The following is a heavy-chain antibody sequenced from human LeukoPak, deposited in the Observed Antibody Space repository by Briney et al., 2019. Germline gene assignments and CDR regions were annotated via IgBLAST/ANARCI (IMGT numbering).Heavy chain of an antibody. V-gene: IGHV3-23*01. J-gene: IGHJ4*02. D-gene: IGHD6-13*01. Sequence: GSLRLSCAASGFTFSSYAMSWVRQAPGKGLEWVSAISGSGGSTYYADSVKGRFTISRDNSKNTLYLQMNSLRAEDTAVYYCAKDRGRAAAGTPVSDYWGQGTLVTVSS. CDR1: GFTFSSYA. CDR3: AKDRGRAAAGTPVSDY. CDR2: ISGSGGST.